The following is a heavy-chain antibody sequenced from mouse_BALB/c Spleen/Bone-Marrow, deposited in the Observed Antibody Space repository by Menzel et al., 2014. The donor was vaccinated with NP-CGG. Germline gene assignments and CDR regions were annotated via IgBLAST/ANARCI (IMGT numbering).Heavy chain of an antibody. Sequence: EVMLVESGGGLVQPGGSRKLSCAASGITFRNFGMHWVRQAPEKGQEWVAYISSGSSTIYHADTLKGRFTISRDNPKNTLFLQMTSLRSEDTAMYYCARIRRARGYAMDYWGQGTSVTVSS. CDR2: ISSGSSTI. CDR3: ARIRRARGYAMDY. CDR1: GITFRNFG. J-gene: IGHJ4*01. V-gene: IGHV5-17*02.